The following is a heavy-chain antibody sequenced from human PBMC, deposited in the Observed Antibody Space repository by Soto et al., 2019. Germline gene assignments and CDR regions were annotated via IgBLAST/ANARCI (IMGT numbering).Heavy chain of an antibody. CDR2: IRYDGGNT. CDR1: GFTFSSCC. Sequence: GGSLRLSWAASGFTFSSCCMHWVRQAPGKGLEWVSVIRYDGGNTYYADSVKGRFTISRDNSKNTLYLQMSSLRAEDTAVYYCVKDLYSSSSLLAYYYYGMDVWGQGTTVTVSS. D-gene: IGHD6-6*01. J-gene: IGHJ6*02. CDR3: VKDLYSSSSLLAYYYYGMDV. V-gene: IGHV3-30*02.